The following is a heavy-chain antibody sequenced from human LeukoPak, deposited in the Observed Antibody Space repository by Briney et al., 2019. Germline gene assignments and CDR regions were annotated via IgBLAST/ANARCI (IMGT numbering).Heavy chain of an antibody. J-gene: IGHJ4*02. V-gene: IGHV3-30*02. CDR2: IRYDGSNK. CDR1: GFTFSSYG. Sequence: GGSLRLSCAASGFTFSSYGMHWVRQAPGKGLEWVAFIRYDGSNKYYADSVKGRFTISRDNSKNTLYVQMSSLRAEDTAVYYCAKDLYGSGSAFDYWGQGTLVTVSS. CDR3: AKDLYGSGSAFDY. D-gene: IGHD3-10*01.